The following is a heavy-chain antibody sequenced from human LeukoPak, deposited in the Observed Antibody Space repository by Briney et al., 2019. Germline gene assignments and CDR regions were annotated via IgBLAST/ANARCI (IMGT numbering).Heavy chain of an antibody. CDR3: ARETTRRHIVVVVAATPNNWFDP. CDR1: GFTFSSYA. CDR2: INHSGST. D-gene: IGHD2-15*01. Sequence: GSLRLSCAASGFTFSSYAMSWIRQPPGKGLEWIGEINHSGSTNYNPSLKSRVTISVDTSKNQFSLKLSSVTAADTAVYYCARETTRRHIVVVVAATPNNWFDPWGQGTLVTVSS. J-gene: IGHJ5*02. V-gene: IGHV4-34*01.